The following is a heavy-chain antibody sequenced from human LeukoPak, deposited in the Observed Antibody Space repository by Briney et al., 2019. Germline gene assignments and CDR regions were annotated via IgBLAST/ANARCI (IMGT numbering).Heavy chain of an antibody. D-gene: IGHD1-1*01. CDR3: AREDWNDWDYYYGMDV. J-gene: IGHJ6*04. CDR1: GGTFSSYA. Sequence: SVKVSCKASGGTFSSYAVSWVRQAPGHGLEWMGGIIPIFGTANYAQKFQGRVTITADKSTSTAYMELSSLRSEDTAVYYCAREDWNDWDYYYGMDVWGKGTTVTVSS. V-gene: IGHV1-69*06. CDR2: IIPIFGTA.